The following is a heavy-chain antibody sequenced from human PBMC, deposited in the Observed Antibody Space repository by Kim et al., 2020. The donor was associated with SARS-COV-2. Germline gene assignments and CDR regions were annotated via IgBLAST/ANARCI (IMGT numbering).Heavy chain of an antibody. CDR3: ARGEYYYDRIRPWGFDY. Sequence: GGSLRLSCAASGFTFSSYSMNWVRQAPGKGLEWVSSISSSSSYIYYADSVKGQFTISRDNAKNSLYLQMNSLRAEDTAVYYCARGEYYYDRIRPWGFDYWGQGTLVTVSS. CDR1: GFTFSSYS. CDR2: ISSSSSYI. J-gene: IGHJ4*02. D-gene: IGHD3-22*01. V-gene: IGHV3-21*01.